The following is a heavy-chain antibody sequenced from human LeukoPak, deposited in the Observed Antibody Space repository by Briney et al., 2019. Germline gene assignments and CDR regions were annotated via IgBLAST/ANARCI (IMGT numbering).Heavy chain of an antibody. Sequence: PGGSLRLSCAASGFTFSSYWMSWVRQAPGKGLEWVANIKQDGSEKYYVDSVKGRFTISRDNAKNSLYLQMNSLRAEDTAVYYCASFSQWLAVAGRDYWGQGTLVTVSS. CDR1: GFTFSSYW. J-gene: IGHJ4*02. V-gene: IGHV3-7*01. D-gene: IGHD6-19*01. CDR2: IKQDGSEK. CDR3: ASFSQWLAVAGRDY.